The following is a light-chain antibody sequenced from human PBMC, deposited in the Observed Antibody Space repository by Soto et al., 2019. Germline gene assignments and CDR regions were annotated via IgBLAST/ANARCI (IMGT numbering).Light chain of an antibody. Sequence: DIQMTQSPSTLSASVGDRVTITCRASQSISSWLAWYQQKPGKAPKLLNYKASSLESGVPSRFSGSGSGTEFTLTSSSLQPDDFATYYCQQYNSLWTFGQGTKVEIK. CDR3: QQYNSLWT. CDR1: QSISSW. J-gene: IGKJ1*01. CDR2: KAS. V-gene: IGKV1-5*03.